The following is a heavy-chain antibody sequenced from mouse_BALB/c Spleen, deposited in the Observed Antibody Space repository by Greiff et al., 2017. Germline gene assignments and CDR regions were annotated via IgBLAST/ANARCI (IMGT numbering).Heavy chain of an antibody. J-gene: IGHJ2*01. CDR3: AREDDGYVDY. D-gene: IGHD2-3*01. CDR2: ISYDGSN. CDR1: GYSITSGYY. V-gene: IGHV3-6*02. Sequence: EVKLLESGPGLVKPSQSLSLTCSVTGYSITSGYYWNWIRQFPGNKLEWMGYISYDGSNNYNPSLKNRISITRDTSKNQFFLKLNSVTTEDTATYYCAREDDGYVDYWGQGTTLTVSS.